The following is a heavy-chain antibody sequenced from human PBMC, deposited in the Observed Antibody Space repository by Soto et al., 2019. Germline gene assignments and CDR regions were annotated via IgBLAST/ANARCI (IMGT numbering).Heavy chain of an antibody. CDR2: ISAYNGNT. D-gene: IGHD1-26*01. J-gene: IGHJ4*02. CDR3: ARVGLGGGTPFDY. V-gene: IGHV1-18*01. Sequence: QVQLVQSGAEVKKPGASVKVSCKASGYTFSSFGITWVRQAPGQGLEWMGWISAYNGNTHYAQKLKGRATMTTDTSTRTALLKLRSLRSHDTAVYYCARVGLGGGTPFDYWGQGTPVTVPS. CDR1: GYTFSSFG.